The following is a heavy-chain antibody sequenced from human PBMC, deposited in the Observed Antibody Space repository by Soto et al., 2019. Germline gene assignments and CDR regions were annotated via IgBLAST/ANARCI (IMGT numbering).Heavy chain of an antibody. CDR3: ARRAWDSYYAIDV. Sequence: VQLVESGGGEVQPGRSLRLSCAASGFKYIDFALHWVLQAPGKGLEWVAIISYDGSDKYYADSVKGRFVISRDNPKNTLYLEMNSLRPEYTAVYFCARRAWDSYYAIDVWGKGTTVTVFS. D-gene: IGHD3-22*01. J-gene: IGHJ6*04. CDR1: GFKYIDFA. V-gene: IGHV3-30*09. CDR2: ISYDGSDK.